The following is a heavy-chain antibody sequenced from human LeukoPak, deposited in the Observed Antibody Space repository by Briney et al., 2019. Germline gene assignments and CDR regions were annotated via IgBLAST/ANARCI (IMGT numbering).Heavy chain of an antibody. D-gene: IGHD3-22*01. CDR2: FYSDGDT. Sequence: GSLKPPCAAPGIPFSSYTLNWVRPASGKGLELVPVFYSDGDTYYADSVKGRFTISRDNSKNTLYLQMNSLRAEDTAVYYCARDSLRADYYDSTGFDFWGQGTLVTVSS. CDR3: ARDSLRADYYDSTGFDF. J-gene: IGHJ4*02. V-gene: IGHV3-53*01. CDR1: GIPFSSYT.